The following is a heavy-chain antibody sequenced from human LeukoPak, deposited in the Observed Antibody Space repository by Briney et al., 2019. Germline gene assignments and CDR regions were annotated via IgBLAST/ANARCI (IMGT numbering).Heavy chain of an antibody. J-gene: IGHJ3*02. CDR1: GFTFDDYA. CDR3: AKAAAVDAFDI. CDR2: ISWNSGSI. V-gene: IGHV3-9*03. D-gene: IGHD6-13*01. Sequence: GGSLRLSCAASGFTFDDYAMHWVRQAPGKGLEWVSGISWNSGSIGYADSVKGRFTISRDNAKNSLYLQMNSLRAEDMALYYCAKAAAVDAFDIWGQGTMVTVSS.